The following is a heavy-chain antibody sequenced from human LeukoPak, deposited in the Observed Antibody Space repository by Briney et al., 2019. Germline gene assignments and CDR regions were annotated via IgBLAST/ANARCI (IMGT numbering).Heavy chain of an antibody. CDR1: GYSITSAYY. D-gene: IGHD2-2*01. Sequence: SETLSPTCTVSGYSITSAYYWGWIRQPPGKGLEWIGSFFLKGSTYYNPSLKSRVTISVDTSKNQFSLTLSSVTAADTAVYYCARVARCTSCFDIDYWGQGTLVTVSS. J-gene: IGHJ4*02. CDR2: FFLKGST. CDR3: ARVARCTSCFDIDY. V-gene: IGHV4-38-2*02.